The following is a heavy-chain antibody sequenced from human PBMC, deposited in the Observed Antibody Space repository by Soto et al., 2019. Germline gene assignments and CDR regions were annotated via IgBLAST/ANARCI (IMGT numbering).Heavy chain of an antibody. D-gene: IGHD2-15*01. V-gene: IGHV3-9*01. CDR2: ISWNSGGI. J-gene: IGHJ5*02. Sequence: EVQLVESGGGLVQPGRSLRVSCAASGFTFDDYAMHWVRQAPGKGLEWVSGISWNSGGIGYADSAKGRFTISRDNAKNSLYLHMNSLRPEDTALYYCAKDSQSSGRNWFDPWGQGTLVTVSS. CDR3: AKDSQSSGRNWFDP. CDR1: GFTFDDYA.